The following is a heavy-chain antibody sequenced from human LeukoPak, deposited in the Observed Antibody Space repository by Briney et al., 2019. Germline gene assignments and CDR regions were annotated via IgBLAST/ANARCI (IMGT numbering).Heavy chain of an antibody. J-gene: IGHJ6*02. CDR3: ARGLWFGEPYYYYYGMDV. Sequence: GASVKVSCKASGGPFSSYAISWVRQAPGQGLEWMGGVIPIFGTANYAQKFQGRVTITADESTSTAYMELSSLRSEDTAVYYCARGLWFGEPYYYYYGMDVWGQGTTVTVSS. CDR2: VIPIFGTA. V-gene: IGHV1-69*13. CDR1: GGPFSSYA. D-gene: IGHD3-10*01.